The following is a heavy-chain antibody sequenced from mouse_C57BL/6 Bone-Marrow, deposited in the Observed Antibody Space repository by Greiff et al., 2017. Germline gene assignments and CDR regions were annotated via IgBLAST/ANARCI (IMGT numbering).Heavy chain of an antibody. CDR1: GYTFTSSW. J-gene: IGHJ3*01. V-gene: IGHV1-64*01. CDR3: ASPHGSSFFAY. D-gene: IGHD1-1*01. CDR2: IHPNSGST. Sequence: QVQLQQPGAELVKPGASVKLSCKASGYTFTSSWMHWVKQRPGQGLEWIGMIHPNSGSTNYNEKFKSKATLTVDKSSSTAYMQLSSLTSEDSAVYYCASPHGSSFFAYWGQGTLVTVSA.